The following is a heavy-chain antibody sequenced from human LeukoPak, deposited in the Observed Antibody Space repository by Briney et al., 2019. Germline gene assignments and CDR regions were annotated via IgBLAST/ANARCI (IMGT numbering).Heavy chain of an antibody. CDR3: ARVVYANYYYMDV. CDR1: GGSISSSGHY. Sequence: PSETLSLTCSVSGGSISSSGHYWGWVRQPPGNVLEWIGSIFHSGDTYYNPSLESRVTIPVDTSNNHFSLRLTSVTAADTAVYYCARVVYANYYYMDVWGKGTTVTVSS. D-gene: IGHD2-8*01. CDR2: IFHSGDT. J-gene: IGHJ6*03. V-gene: IGHV4-39*07.